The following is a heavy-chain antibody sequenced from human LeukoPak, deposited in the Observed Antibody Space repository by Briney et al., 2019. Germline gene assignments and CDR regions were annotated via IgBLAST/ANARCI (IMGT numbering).Heavy chain of an antibody. Sequence: GGSLRLSCAASGFAFRIFPMIWARQAPGKGLEWVSSISADSTTTNYADSAKGRFTVSRDSSKRTLYLQMNSLRVEDTALYYCATLMYTTGRQGFDSWGQGTRVTVSS. CDR3: ATLMYTTGRQGFDS. CDR2: ISADSTTT. CDR1: GFAFRIFP. V-gene: IGHV3-23*01. J-gene: IGHJ4*02. D-gene: IGHD6-19*01.